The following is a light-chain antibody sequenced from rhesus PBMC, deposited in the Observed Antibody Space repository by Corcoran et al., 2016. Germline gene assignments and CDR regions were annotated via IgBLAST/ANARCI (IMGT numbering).Light chain of an antibody. CDR3: LQHSNWPRT. CDR2: GAS. Sequence: EIMMSQSPATLSLSPGERATLSCRASQSVSSSLAWYQQKPGQAPRLHIYGASSRATGIPDRFSCSGSGTDFTLTISSLEPEDVAVYYCLQHSNWPRTFGQGTKVEIK. CDR1: QSVSSS. J-gene: IGKJ1*01. V-gene: IGKV3-24*01.